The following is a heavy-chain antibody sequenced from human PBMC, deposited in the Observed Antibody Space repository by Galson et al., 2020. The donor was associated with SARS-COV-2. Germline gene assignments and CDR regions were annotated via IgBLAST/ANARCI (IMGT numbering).Heavy chain of an antibody. CDR2: THYSGTT. CDR3: ARLLADVVGNSYYFDS. J-gene: IGHJ4*02. CDR1: DDSIRRTYYY. D-gene: IGHD2-15*01. Sequence: SETLSLTCAVSDDSIRRTYYYWGWIRQPPGKGLEWIGGTHYSGTTYYNPSLRSRVTMSVDTSRNQFSLKLRSVTAADTAVYYCARLLADVVGNSYYFDSWGQAFLLTVSS. V-gene: IGHV4-39*01.